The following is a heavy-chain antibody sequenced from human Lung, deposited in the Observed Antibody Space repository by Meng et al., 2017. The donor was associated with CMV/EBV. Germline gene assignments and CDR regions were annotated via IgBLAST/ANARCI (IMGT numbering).Heavy chain of an antibody. CDR2: ISYDGSNK. V-gene: IGHV3-30*04. Sequence: RISCAASGFTFSNYAMHWVRQAPGKGLEWVAVISYDGSNKYFADSVKGRFTISRDNSKNTLYLQMNSLRAEDTAVYYCAWGVVTPGYWGQGTLVTVSS. J-gene: IGHJ4*02. D-gene: IGHD4-23*01. CDR3: AWGVVTPGY. CDR1: GFTFSNYA.